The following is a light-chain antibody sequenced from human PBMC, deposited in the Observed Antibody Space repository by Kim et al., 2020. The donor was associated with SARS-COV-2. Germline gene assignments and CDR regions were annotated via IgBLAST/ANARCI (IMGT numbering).Light chain of an antibody. Sequence: GTPGQRVTIVCSGSSSNIGSNTVNGYQQLPGTAPKLLIYSNNQRPSGVPDRFSGSKSGTSASLAISGLQSEDEADYYCAAWDGGVVFGGGTQLTVL. CDR3: AAWDGGVV. J-gene: IGLJ2*01. CDR1: SSNIGSNT. V-gene: IGLV1-44*01. CDR2: SNN.